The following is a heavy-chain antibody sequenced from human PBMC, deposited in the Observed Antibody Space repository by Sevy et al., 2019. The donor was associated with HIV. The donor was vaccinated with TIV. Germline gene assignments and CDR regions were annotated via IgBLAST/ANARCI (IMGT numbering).Heavy chain of an antibody. D-gene: IGHD3-22*01. J-gene: IGHJ3*02. CDR3: AGALYDSSGSFDALDI. V-gene: IGHV3-23*01. CDR1: GFTFSRYW. Sequence: GGSLRLSCVASGFTFSRYWMTWVRQAPGKGLEWVSTIFRGGDGTYYADSVKGRFTISRDNSKDTVYLQLSSMRADDTAVYYCAGALYDSSGSFDALDIWGQGTMVTVSS. CDR2: IFRGGDGT.